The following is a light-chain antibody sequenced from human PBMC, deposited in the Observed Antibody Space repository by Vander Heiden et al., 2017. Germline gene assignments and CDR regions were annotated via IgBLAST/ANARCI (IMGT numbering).Light chain of an antibody. V-gene: IGLV1-47*01. CDR3: ASWDDSLSGVV. CDR2: RNS. J-gene: IGLJ2*01. Sequence: QSVLTQPPSTSGTPGQGVIISCSGSSSNIGDNYAYWYQQVPGTAPKLLIYRNSQRFSGVPDRFSGSKSGTSASLAISGLRSEDEADYYCASWDDSLSGVVFGGGTKVTVL. CDR1: SSNIGDNY.